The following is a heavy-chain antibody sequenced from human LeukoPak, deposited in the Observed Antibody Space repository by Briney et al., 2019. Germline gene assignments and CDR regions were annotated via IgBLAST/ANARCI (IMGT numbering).Heavy chain of an antibody. CDR1: GFSFSTTW. Sequence: GGSLRLSCAASGFSFSTTWMHWVRQAPGKGLEWVALIYSDSSRTTYADSVKGRFTISRDNAKNTVYLQMSNLRVEDTAVYFCTKDAGYASDYWGQGILVPVSS. J-gene: IGHJ4*02. CDR2: IYSDSSRT. V-gene: IGHV3-74*01. D-gene: IGHD2-15*01. CDR3: TKDAGYASDY.